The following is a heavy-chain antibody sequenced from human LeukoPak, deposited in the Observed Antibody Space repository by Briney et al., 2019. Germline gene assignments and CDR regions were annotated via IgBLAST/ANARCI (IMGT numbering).Heavy chain of an antibody. V-gene: IGHV1-2*02. J-gene: IGHJ4*02. Sequence: ASVKVSCKASGYTFTGYYMHWVRQAPGQGLEWMGWINPNSGGTNYAQKFQGRVTMTRDTSISTAYMELSRLRSDDTAVYYCARVSSGGWYGVDYWGQGPLVTVS. CDR3: ARVSSGGWYGVDY. CDR1: GYTFTGYY. CDR2: INPNSGGT. D-gene: IGHD6-19*01.